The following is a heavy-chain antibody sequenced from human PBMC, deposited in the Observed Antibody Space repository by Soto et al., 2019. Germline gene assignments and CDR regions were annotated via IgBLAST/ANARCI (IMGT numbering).Heavy chain of an antibody. CDR3: ARVKYGSGSYLHTFDY. V-gene: IGHV4-59*01. CDR1: GGSIDSFY. D-gene: IGHD3-10*01. CDR2: IYYTGST. Sequence: SETLSLTCTVSGGSIDSFYWSWIRQSPGKGLEWIGYIYYTGSTVYNPSLKTRVTISLDTSKAQFSLKLRSVTAADTAVYYCARVKYGSGSYLHTFDYWGQGALVTVSS. J-gene: IGHJ4*02.